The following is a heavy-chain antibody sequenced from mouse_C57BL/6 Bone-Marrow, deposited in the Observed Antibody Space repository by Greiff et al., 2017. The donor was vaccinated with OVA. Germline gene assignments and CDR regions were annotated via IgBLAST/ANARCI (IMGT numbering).Heavy chain of an antibody. CDR3: ARHEDEAIYDGYPTWYAY. CDR2: FYPGSGSI. D-gene: IGHD2-3*01. CDR1: GYTFTEYT. V-gene: IGHV1-62-2*01. Sequence: VQLQQSGAELVKPGASVTLSCKASGYTFTEYTIHWVKQRSGQGLEWIGWFYPGSGSITYNENFKDKATLTADKSSSTVYMELSRLKSEDSAVYFCARHEDEAIYDGYPTWYAYWGQGTLVTVSA. J-gene: IGHJ3*01.